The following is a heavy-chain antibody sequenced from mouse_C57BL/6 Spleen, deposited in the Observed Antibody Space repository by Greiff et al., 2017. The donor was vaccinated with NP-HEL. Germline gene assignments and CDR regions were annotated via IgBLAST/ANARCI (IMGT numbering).Heavy chain of an antibody. V-gene: IGHV14-3*01. CDR1: GFNIKNTY. CDR2: IDPANGNT. J-gene: IGHJ4*01. Sequence: EVQLQQSVAELVRPGASVKLSCTASGFNIKNTYMHWVKQRPEQGLEWIGRIDPANGNTKYAPKFQGKATITADTSSNTAYLQLSSPTSEDTAIYYCALYYDYDVGAMDYWGQGTSVTVSS. D-gene: IGHD2-4*01. CDR3: ALYYDYDVGAMDY.